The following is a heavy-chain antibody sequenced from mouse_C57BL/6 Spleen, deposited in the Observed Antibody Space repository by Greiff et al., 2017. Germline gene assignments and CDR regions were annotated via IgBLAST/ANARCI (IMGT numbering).Heavy chain of an antibody. CDR2: IYPSDSET. V-gene: IGHV1-61*01. J-gene: IGHJ3*01. CDR1: GYTFTSYW. Sequence: VQLQQPGAELVRPGSSVKLSCKASGYTFTSYWMDWVQQRPGQGLEWIGNIYPSDSETHYNQKFKDKATLTVDKSSSTAYMQLSSLTSEDSAVYYCARFGDFAYWGQGTLVTVSA. CDR3: ARFGDFAY.